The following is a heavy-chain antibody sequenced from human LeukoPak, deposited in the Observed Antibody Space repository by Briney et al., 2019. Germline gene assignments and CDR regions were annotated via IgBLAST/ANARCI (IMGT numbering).Heavy chain of an antibody. CDR3: ARDTYYYDSSGYPVSGAFDI. V-gene: IGHV1-69*04. CDR2: IIPILGIA. D-gene: IGHD3-22*01. J-gene: IGHJ3*02. Sequence: GASVKVSCKASGGTFSSYAISWVRQAPGQGLEWMGRIIPILGIANYAQKFQGRVTITADKSTSTAYMELSSLRSEDTAVYYCARDTYYYDSSGYPVSGAFDIWGQGTMVTVSS. CDR1: GGTFSSYA.